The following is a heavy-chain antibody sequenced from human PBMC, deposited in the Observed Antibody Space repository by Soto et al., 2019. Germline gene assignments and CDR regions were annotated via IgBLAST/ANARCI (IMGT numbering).Heavy chain of an antibody. Sequence: PSETLSLTCAVSGGSLSNYYWPWIRQSPGKGLEWIGEIHPSGSTYYNPSLRSRVTISVDTSKKQFSLKLNSVTAADTAVYYCAIGPRMWLAGGGYWGQGTQVTVSS. D-gene: IGHD6-19*01. V-gene: IGHV4-34*01. CDR2: IHPSGST. J-gene: IGHJ4*02. CDR1: GGSLSNYY. CDR3: AIGPRMWLAGGGY.